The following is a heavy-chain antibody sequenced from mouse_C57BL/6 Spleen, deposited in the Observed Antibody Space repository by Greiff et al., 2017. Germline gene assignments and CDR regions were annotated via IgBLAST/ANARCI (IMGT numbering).Heavy chain of an antibody. D-gene: IGHD1-1*01. CDR3: ARHEAAGSSPYWYFDV. J-gene: IGHJ1*03. Sequence: VQLQQSGAELVKPGASVKLSCKASGYTFTEYTIHWVKQRSGQGLEWIGWFYPGSGSIKYNEKFKDKATLTADKSSSPVYMELSRLTSEDSAVYFCARHEAAGSSPYWYFDVWGTGTTVTVSS. CDR2: FYPGSGSI. V-gene: IGHV1-62-2*01. CDR1: GYTFTEYT.